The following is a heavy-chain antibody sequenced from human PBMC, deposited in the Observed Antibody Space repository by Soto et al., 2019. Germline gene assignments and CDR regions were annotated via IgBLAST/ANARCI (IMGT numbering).Heavy chain of an antibody. J-gene: IGHJ6*02. CDR3: ARHKGYCSSNSCDGMDV. Sequence: GESLKISCQGSGYTFTSYWIVWVRQMPGKGLEWMGTIYPGDSDTRYSPSFQGQVTISADKSISTAYLQWNSLKASDTAMYFCARHKGYCSSNSCDGMDVWGQGATVTGSS. CDR2: IYPGDSDT. D-gene: IGHD2-2*01. CDR1: GYTFTSYW. V-gene: IGHV5-51*01.